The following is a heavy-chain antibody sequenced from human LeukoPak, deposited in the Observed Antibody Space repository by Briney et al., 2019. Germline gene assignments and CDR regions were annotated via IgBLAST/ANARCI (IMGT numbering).Heavy chain of an antibody. CDR3: ATPSREEQWLLGRYQYHGMDA. CDR2: IYSGGNT. D-gene: IGHD6-19*01. J-gene: IGHJ6*02. Sequence: GGSLRLSCAISGITVSNIYISWVRQAPGKGLEWVSVIYSGGNTYYADSVKGRFTISRDTSKNAVYLEMNSLRVEDTAVYYCATPSREEQWLLGRYQYHGMDAWGQGTTVTVSS. CDR1: GITVSNIY. V-gene: IGHV3-53*01.